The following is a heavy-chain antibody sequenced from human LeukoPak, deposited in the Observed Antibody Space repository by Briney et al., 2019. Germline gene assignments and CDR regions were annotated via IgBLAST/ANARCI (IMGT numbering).Heavy chain of an antibody. CDR1: GGSFSGYY. J-gene: IGHJ4*02. CDR3: ARDPPRARYCSGGSCSHSFDY. Sequence: SETLSGTCAVYGGSFSGYYWSWIRQPPGKGLEWIGEINHSGSTNYNPSLRSRVTISVDTSKNQFSLKLSSVTAADTAVYYCARDPPRARYCSGGSCSHSFDYWGQGTLVTVSS. CDR2: INHSGST. D-gene: IGHD2-15*01. V-gene: IGHV4-34*01.